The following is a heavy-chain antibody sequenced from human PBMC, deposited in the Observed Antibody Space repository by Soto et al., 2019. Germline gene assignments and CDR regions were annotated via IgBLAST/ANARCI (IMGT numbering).Heavy chain of an antibody. CDR2: IHGGGNRA. V-gene: IGHV3-23*01. J-gene: IGHJ4*02. CDR1: GFTFSGYA. Sequence: EVQLLEAGGDLVQPGRSLRLSCAASGFTFSGYAMSWVRQAPGKGLEWVSVIHGGGNRAYYADSVKSPFTISRDNSKNTLYLQMSSLRGDDTALYYCAKHRGRVSTSWHFHYWGQGTLGTVYS. D-gene: IGHD2-21*01. CDR3: AKHRGRVSTSWHFHY.